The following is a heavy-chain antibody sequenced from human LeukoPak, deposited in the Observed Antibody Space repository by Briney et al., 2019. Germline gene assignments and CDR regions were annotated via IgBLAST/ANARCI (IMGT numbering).Heavy chain of an antibody. J-gene: IGHJ6*03. V-gene: IGHV1-24*01. D-gene: IGHD2-15*01. CDR1: GYTLTELS. CDR3: ATRYCSGGSCPNYYYYYINV. Sequence: GASVKVSCNVSGYTLTELSMHWVRQAPGKGLEWMGGFDPEVGKTIYAQKFQGRVTMTEDTSTDTAYMELSSLRSEDTAVYYCATRYCSGGSCPNYYYYYINVWGKGTTVTVSS. CDR2: FDPEVGKT.